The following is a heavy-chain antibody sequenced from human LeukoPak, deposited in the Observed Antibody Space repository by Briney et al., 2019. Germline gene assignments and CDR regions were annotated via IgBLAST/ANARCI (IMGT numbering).Heavy chain of an antibody. J-gene: IGHJ4*02. D-gene: IGHD2-8*01. Sequence: PGGSLRLSCAASGFTFSSYAMNWVRQAPGKGLEWVSAISGSGGSTYYADSVKGRFTISRDNSKNTLYLQMNSLRAEDTAVYYCAKPKIVLMVYASKAFDYWGQGTLVTVSS. CDR3: AKPKIVLMVYASKAFDY. CDR2: ISGSGGST. CDR1: GFTFSSYA. V-gene: IGHV3-23*01.